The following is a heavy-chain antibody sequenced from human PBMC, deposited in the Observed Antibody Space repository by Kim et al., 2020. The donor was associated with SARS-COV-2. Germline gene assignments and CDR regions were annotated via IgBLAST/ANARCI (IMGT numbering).Heavy chain of an antibody. D-gene: IGHD4-4*01. CDR1: GFTFSRYS. Sequence: GGSLRLSCAASGFTFSRYSMNWVRKAPGKGLEWVSFISSSSHYIYYADSVKGRFTISRDNAKNSLYLQMNSLRAEDTAVYYCARDYSNYAFDYWGQGTLVTVSS. CDR3: ARDYSNYAFDY. CDR2: ISSSSHYI. J-gene: IGHJ4*02. V-gene: IGHV3-21*01.